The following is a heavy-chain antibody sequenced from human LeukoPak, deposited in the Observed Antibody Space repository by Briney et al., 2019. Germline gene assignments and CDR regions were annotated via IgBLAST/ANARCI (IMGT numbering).Heavy chain of an antibody. CDR1: GFTFSSYW. V-gene: IGHV3-7*01. J-gene: IGHJ4*02. CDR3: ARDKIVGAISGSNFDC. CDR2: IKEDGSEN. Sequence: PGGSLRLSCAASGFTFSSYWMSWVRQAPGKGLEWVANIKEDGSENYYVDSVKGRFTISRDNGKNSLYLQMNSLRVEDTAVYYCARDKIVGAISGSNFDCWGQGTLVTVSS. D-gene: IGHD1-26*01.